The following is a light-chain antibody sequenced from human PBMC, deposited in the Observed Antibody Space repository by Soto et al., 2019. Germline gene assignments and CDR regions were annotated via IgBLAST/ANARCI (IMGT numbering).Light chain of an antibody. J-gene: IGLJ2*01. CDR2: EVS. CDR1: SSDVGGYNY. V-gene: IGLV2-14*01. Sequence: QSVLTQPASVSGSPGQSITISCTGTSSDVGGYNYVSWYQQHPGKAPKLMIYEVSNRPSGVSNRFSGSKSGNTASLTISGLQAEDEADYYCATWDRSLTGEVFGGGTKVTVL. CDR3: ATWDRSLTGEV.